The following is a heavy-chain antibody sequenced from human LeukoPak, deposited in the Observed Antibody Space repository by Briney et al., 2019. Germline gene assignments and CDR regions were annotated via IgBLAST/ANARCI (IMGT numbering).Heavy chain of an antibody. D-gene: IGHD1-26*01. J-gene: IGHJ4*02. CDR3: ARANSGSYLFDY. CDR1: GGSISIYY. Sequence: SETLSLTCPVSGGSISIYYWNWLRQPPGKGLEWIGNIQYSGSTNYNPSLTSRVTISVDTSKSQFSLKVSSVTAADTAVYYCARANSGSYLFDYWGQGTLVTVSS. CDR2: IQYSGST. V-gene: IGHV4-59*01.